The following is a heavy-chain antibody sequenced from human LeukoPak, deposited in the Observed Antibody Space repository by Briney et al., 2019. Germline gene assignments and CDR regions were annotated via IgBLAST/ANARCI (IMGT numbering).Heavy chain of an antibody. CDR1: GGSISSSNW. V-gene: IGHV4-4*02. Sequence: KTSGTLSLTCAVSGGSISSSNWWSWVRQPPGKGLEWIGEIYHSGSTNYNPSLKSRVTISVDKSKNQFSLKLSSVTAADTAVYYCARRRVDYDFWSGYYTGWFDPWGQGTLVTVSS. D-gene: IGHD3-3*01. J-gene: IGHJ5*02. CDR3: ARRRVDYDFWSGYYTGWFDP. CDR2: IYHSGST.